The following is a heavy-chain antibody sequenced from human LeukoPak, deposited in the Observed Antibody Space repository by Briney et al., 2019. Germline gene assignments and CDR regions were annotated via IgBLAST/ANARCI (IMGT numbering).Heavy chain of an antibody. Sequence: GGSLRLSCAASGFTFSSYGMHWVRQAPGKGLEWVAVIWYDGSNKYYADSVKGRFTISRHNSKNTLYLQMNSLRAEDTAVYYCARGRRIDSSGYYWFFDYWGQGTLVTVSS. V-gene: IGHV3-33*01. CDR3: ARGRRIDSSGYYWFFDY. D-gene: IGHD3-22*01. J-gene: IGHJ4*02. CDR1: GFTFSSYG. CDR2: IWYDGSNK.